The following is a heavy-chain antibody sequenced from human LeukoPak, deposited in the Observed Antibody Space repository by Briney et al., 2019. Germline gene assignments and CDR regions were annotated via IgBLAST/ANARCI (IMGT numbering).Heavy chain of an antibody. V-gene: IGHV4-34*01. CDR1: GGSFSGYY. CDR3: ARVDRVSAY. J-gene: IGHJ4*02. Sequence: PSETLSLTCAVYGGSFSGYYWSWIRQPPGKGLEWIGEINHSGSTNYNPSLKSRVTISVDTSKNQFSLKLSSVTAADTAVYYCARVDRVSAYGGKGALVTVSS. D-gene: IGHD2-8*01. CDR2: INHSGST.